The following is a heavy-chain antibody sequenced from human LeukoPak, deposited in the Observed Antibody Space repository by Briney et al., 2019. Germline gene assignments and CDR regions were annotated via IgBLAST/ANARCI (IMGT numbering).Heavy chain of an antibody. CDR2: IWYDGSNK. V-gene: IGHV3-33*08. D-gene: IGHD3-22*01. CDR3: ARDLGYYDSSGYSLDY. CDR1: AFIFSGHW. Sequence: GGSLRLSCEGSAFIFSGHWMNWVRQAPGKGLEWVAVIWYDGSNKYYADSVKGRFTISRDNSKNTLYLQMNSLRAEDTAVYYCARDLGYYDSSGYSLDYWGQGTLVTVSS. J-gene: IGHJ4*02.